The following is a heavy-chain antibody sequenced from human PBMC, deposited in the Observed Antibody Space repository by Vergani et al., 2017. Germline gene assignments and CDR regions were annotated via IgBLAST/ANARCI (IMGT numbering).Heavy chain of an antibody. Sequence: QVQLQQWGAGLLKPSETLSLTCAVYGGSFSGYYWSWIRQPPGKGLEWSGEINHSGSTNYNPSLKSRVTISVDTSKNQFALKLSSVTAADPAVYYCARVRFWSGYKYYWGQGTLVTVSS. CDR1: GGSFSGYY. CDR3: ARVRFWSGYKYY. V-gene: IGHV4-34*01. D-gene: IGHD3-3*01. J-gene: IGHJ4*02. CDR2: INHSGST.